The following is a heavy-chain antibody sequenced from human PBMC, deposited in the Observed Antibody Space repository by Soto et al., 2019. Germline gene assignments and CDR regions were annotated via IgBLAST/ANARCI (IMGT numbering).Heavy chain of an antibody. V-gene: IGHV4-39*01. CDR3: ARLLGNYGDWAFDF. CDR2: IYYTGRT. D-gene: IGHD4-17*01. Sequence: QLLLQESGPGLVKPSETLSLTCAVSGASISESSHYWAWIRQPPGKGLEWIASIYYTGRTYYNPPLSSRLTIYRDPSRDQFSLNLSSVTAADMAVYYCARLLGNYGDWAFDFWGQGTLVLVSS. J-gene: IGHJ4*02. CDR1: GASISESSHY.